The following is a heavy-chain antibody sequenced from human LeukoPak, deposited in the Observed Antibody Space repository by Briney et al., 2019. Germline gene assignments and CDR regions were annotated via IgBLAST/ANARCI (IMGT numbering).Heavy chain of an antibody. J-gene: IGHJ3*02. Sequence: SVKVSCKASGGTFSSYAISWVRQAPGQGLEWMGGIIPIFGTANYAQKFQGRVTITADESTSTAYMELSSLRSEDTAVYYCAREYYYDSSGITGRAFDTWGQGTMVTVSS. CDR1: GGTFSSYA. V-gene: IGHV1-69*13. D-gene: IGHD3-22*01. CDR3: AREYYYDSSGITGRAFDT. CDR2: IIPIFGTA.